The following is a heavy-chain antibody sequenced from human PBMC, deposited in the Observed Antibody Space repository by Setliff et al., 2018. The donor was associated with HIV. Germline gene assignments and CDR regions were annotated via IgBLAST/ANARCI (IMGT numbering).Heavy chain of an antibody. V-gene: IGHV3-48*01. CDR2: ISSVSGSTI. D-gene: IGHD3-22*01. CDR3: ARTNNNYYYDTSDYFAGYYFDS. CDR1: GFTFSRYS. J-gene: IGHJ4*02. Sequence: GGSLRLSCAASGFTFSRYSMNWVRQAPGKGLGWVSYISSVSGSTIYYADSVKGRFTISRDNAKNSMFLQMNSLRAEDTAVYYCARTNNNYYYDTSDYFAGYYFDSWGQGTLVTVSS.